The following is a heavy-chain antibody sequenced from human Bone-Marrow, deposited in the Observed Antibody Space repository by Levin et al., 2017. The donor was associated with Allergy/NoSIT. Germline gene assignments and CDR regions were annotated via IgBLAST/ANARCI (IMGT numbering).Heavy chain of an antibody. CDR3: VEGIGDWSMYSVNY. CDR2: ISNTGNT. CDR1: GASIFSRTYY. Sequence: SETLSLTCIVSGASIFSRTYYWGWLRQSPGKGLEWLGGISNTGNTFYSPSLESRVTISVDTSTNQFSLKLTSVIAADTAVYYCVEGIGDWSMYSVNYWGRGTLVTVSS. D-gene: IGHD2-21*02. J-gene: IGHJ4*02. V-gene: IGHV4-39*01.